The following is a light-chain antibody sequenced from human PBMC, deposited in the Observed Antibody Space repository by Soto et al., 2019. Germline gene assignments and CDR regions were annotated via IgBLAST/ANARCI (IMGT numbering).Light chain of an antibody. Sequence: EIVLTQSPGTLSLSPGERATLSCRASQTVSSIFLAWYQQKPGQAPRLLIYGASSRATGIPDRFSGSGSGTDFTLTIRRLEPEDFAMYYCQQYESSRTFGQGTKVDMK. CDR3: QQYESSRT. J-gene: IGKJ1*01. V-gene: IGKV3-20*01. CDR1: QTVSSIF. CDR2: GAS.